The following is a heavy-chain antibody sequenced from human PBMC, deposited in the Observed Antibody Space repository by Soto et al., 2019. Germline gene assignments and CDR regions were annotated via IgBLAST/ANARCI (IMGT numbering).Heavy chain of an antibody. V-gene: IGHV1-2*02. CDR3: ARDSGYSYGYLDY. J-gene: IGHJ4*02. Sequence: ASVKVSCKASGYTFTGYYMHWVRQAPGQGLEWMGWINPNSGGTNYAQKFQGRVTMTRDTSISTAYMELSRLRSDDTAVYYCARDSGYSYGYLDYWRQGPQVTASS. CDR1: GYTFTGYY. CDR2: INPNSGGT. D-gene: IGHD5-18*01.